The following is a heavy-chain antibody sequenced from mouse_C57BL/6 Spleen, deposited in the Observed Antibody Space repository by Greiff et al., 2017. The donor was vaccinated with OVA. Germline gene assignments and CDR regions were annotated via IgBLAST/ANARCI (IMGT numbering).Heavy chain of an antibody. V-gene: IGHV1-82*01. D-gene: IGHD4-1*01. CDR1: GFAFSSSW. Sequence: QVQLQQSGPVLVKPGASVKISCKSSGFAFSSSWLNWVQQRPGTGLEWIGRMYPGDGDTNNKEKCKGKSTLTADKSSSTAYKQLSSLTAEDSAVYCSARDGRTGTPFDYWGQGTTLTVSS. J-gene: IGHJ2*01. CDR2: MYPGDGDT. CDR3: ARDGRTGTPFDY.